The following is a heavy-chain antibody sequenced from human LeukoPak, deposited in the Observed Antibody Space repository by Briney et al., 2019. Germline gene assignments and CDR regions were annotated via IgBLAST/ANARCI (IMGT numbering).Heavy chain of an antibody. J-gene: IGHJ4*02. CDR1: GGSISSHY. CDR3: ARGRFPFDY. Sequence: SETLSLTCTVSGGSISSHYWSWIRQPPGKGLEWIGYIYYSGSTNYNPSLKSRVTISVDTSKNQFSLKLSSVTAADTAVYYCARGRFPFDYWGQGTLVTVSS. D-gene: IGHD3-10*01. V-gene: IGHV4-59*11. CDR2: IYYSGST.